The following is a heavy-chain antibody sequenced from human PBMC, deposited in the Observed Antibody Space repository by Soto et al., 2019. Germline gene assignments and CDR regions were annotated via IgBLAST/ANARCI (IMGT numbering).Heavy chain of an antibody. V-gene: IGHV1-24*01. CDR1: GYTLTELS. Sequence: GASVKVSCKVSGYTLTELSMHWVRQAPGKGLEWMGGFDPEDGETIYAQKFQGRVTMTEDTSTDTAYMELSSLRSEDTAVYYCATVLPDYYDSSGYPGSYFDYWGQGTLVTVSS. J-gene: IGHJ4*02. CDR3: ATVLPDYYDSSGYPGSYFDY. D-gene: IGHD3-22*01. CDR2: FDPEDGET.